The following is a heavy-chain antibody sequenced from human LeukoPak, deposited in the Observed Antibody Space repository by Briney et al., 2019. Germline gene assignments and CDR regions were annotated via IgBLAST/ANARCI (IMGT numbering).Heavy chain of an antibody. D-gene: IGHD6-13*01. CDR2: ISAYNGNT. CDR3: ARDRHYSSSWGWFDP. V-gene: IGHV1-18*01. Sequence: ASVKVSCKASGGTFSSYAINWVRQAPGQGLEWMGWISAYNGNTNYAQKLQGRVTMTTDTSTSTAYMELRSLRSDDTAVYYCARDRHYSSSWGWFDPRGQGTLVTVSS. CDR1: GGTFSSYA. J-gene: IGHJ5*02.